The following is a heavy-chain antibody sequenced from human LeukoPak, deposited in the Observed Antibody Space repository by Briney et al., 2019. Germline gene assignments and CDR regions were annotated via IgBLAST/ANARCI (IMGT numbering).Heavy chain of an antibody. CDR1: GGSISSHY. D-gene: IGHD6-13*01. V-gene: IGHV4-59*11. CDR3: ARFGYSSSWPFDY. CDR2: IYYSGST. Sequence: SETLSLTCTVSGGSISSHYWSWIRQPPGKGLEWIGYIYYSGSTNYNPSLKSRVTISVDTSKNQFSLKLSSVTAADTAVYYCARFGYSSSWPFDYWGQGTLVTVSS. J-gene: IGHJ4*02.